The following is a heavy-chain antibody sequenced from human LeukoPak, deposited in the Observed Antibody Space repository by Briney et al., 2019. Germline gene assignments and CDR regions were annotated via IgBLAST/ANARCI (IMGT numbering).Heavy chain of an antibody. CDR1: GYTLIHYY. Sequence: ASAKVSCKASGYTLIHYYMHTVRQAPGQGLEWMGWINPNSGGTKYAQKFQGRVTMTRDTSISTAHMDLSSLTSEDTAVYSCAREISRLYIPSDFGMDVWGQGTTVIV. J-gene: IGHJ6*02. CDR2: INPNSGGT. D-gene: IGHD4/OR15-4a*01. CDR3: AREISRLYIPSDFGMDV. V-gene: IGHV1-2*02.